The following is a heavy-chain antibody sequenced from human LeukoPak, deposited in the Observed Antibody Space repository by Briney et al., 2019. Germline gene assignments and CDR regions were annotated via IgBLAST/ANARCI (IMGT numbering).Heavy chain of an antibody. CDR3: AKAGHYGSGSYYSDY. D-gene: IGHD3-10*01. CDR2: ISGSGTTT. CDR1: GFIFSSYA. J-gene: IGHJ4*02. V-gene: IGHV3-23*01. Sequence: GGSLRLSCAASGFIFSSYAMTWVRQAPGRGLEWLATISGSGTTTYYVDSVKGRFTVSRDNSKNTLYLQMSSLRAGDTAVYYCAKAGHYGSGSYYSDYWGRGTLVTVSP.